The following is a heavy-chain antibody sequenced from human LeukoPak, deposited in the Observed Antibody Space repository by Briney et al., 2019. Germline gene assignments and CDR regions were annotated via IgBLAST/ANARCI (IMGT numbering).Heavy chain of an antibody. CDR2: IYYSGST. V-gene: IGHV4-59*01. CDR1: GGSISSYY. D-gene: IGHD3-22*01. CDR3: ARVGWYYDSSGYCYYFDY. J-gene: IGHJ4*02. Sequence: PSETLSLTCTVSGGSISSYYWSWIRQPPGKGLEWIGYIYYSGSTNYNPSLKGRVTISVDTSKNQFSLKLSSVTAADTAVYYCARVGWYYDSSGYCYYFDYWGQGTLVTVSS.